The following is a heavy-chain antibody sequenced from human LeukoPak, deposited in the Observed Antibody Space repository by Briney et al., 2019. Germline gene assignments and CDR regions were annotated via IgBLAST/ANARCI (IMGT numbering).Heavy chain of an antibody. J-gene: IGHJ1*01. Sequence: PGGSQRLSCAASGFTFSGYSMNWVRQAVGKGLEWVSYISASGSSIYYADSVKGRFTISRDNAKNSLYLQMNSLRDEDTAVYYCARRAAGRPGADYFQHWGQGILVTVSS. CDR3: ARRAAGRPGADYFQH. D-gene: IGHD3-10*01. CDR2: ISASGSSI. V-gene: IGHV3-48*02. CDR1: GFTFSGYS.